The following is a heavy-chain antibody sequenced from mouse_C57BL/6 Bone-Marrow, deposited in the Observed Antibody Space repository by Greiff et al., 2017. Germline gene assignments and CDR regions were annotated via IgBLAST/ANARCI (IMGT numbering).Heavy chain of an antibody. D-gene: IGHD3-2*02. CDR3: ARQLRPHFSYYYAMDY. CDR2: INSDGGST. V-gene: IGHV5-2*01. J-gene: IGHJ4*01. CDR1: EYEFPSHD. Sequence: EVKLMESGGGLVQPGESLKLSCESNEYEFPSHDMSWVRKTPEKRLELVAAINSDGGSTYYPDTMERRFIISRDNTKKTLYLQMSSLRSEDTALYYWARQLRPHFSYYYAMDYWGQGTSVTVSS.